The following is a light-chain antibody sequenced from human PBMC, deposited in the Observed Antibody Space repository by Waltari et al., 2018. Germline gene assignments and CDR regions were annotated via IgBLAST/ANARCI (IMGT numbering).Light chain of an antibody. CDR1: QRVRTN. V-gene: IGKV3-15*01. CDR2: GAS. CDR3: QQYYVWPPIT. J-gene: IGKJ4*01. Sequence: VLLTQSPASLSVSPGDTVILSCRASQRVRTNLVWYQQKAGQAPRTLIYGASTRASGVPSRFSGSGSETDFTLIISSLQSEDAAVYFCQQYYVWPPITFGGGTKVEIK.